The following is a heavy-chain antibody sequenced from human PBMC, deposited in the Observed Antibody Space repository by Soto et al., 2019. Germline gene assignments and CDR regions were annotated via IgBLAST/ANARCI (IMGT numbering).Heavy chain of an antibody. D-gene: IGHD2-15*01. CDR1: GFTFSSYG. J-gene: IGHJ4*02. CDR2: ISYDGSNK. V-gene: IGHV3-30*18. CDR3: AKDLVLGYCSGGSCPPGDY. Sequence: QVQLVESGGGVVQPGRSLRLSCAASGFTFSSYGMHWVRQAPGKGLEWVAVISYDGSNKYYADSVKGRFTISRDNSKNPLYLQMNSLRAEDTAVYYCAKDLVLGYCSGGSCPPGDYWGQGTLVTVSS.